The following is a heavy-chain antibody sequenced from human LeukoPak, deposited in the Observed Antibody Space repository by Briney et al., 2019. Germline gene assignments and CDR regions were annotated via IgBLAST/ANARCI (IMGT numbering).Heavy chain of an antibody. CDR3: AREAEQWLADY. CDR2: INPSSGST. Sequence: GASVKVSCKASGYTFTSYYMHWVRQAPGQGLEWMGIINPSSGSTSYAQKFQGRVTMTRDTSTSTVYMELSSLRSEDTAVYYCAREAEQWLADYWGQGTLITVSS. V-gene: IGHV1-46*01. D-gene: IGHD6-19*01. J-gene: IGHJ4*02. CDR1: GYTFTSYY.